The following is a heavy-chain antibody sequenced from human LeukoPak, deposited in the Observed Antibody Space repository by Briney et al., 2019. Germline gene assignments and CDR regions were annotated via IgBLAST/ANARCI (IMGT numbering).Heavy chain of an antibody. D-gene: IGHD6-13*01. CDR3: ARVSIAAAGPVHPDY. CDR1: GGSVSSGSYY. J-gene: IGHJ4*02. V-gene: IGHV4-61*01. Sequence: SETLSLTCTVSGGSVSSGSYYWSWIRQPPGKGLEWIGYTYYSGSTNYNPSLKSRVTISVDTSKNQFSLKLSSVTAADTAVYYCARVSIAAAGPVHPDYWGQGTLVTVSS. CDR2: TYYSGST.